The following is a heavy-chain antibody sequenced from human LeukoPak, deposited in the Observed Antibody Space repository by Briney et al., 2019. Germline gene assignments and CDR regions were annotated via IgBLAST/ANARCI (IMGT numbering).Heavy chain of an antibody. CDR2: IFGGGGT. J-gene: IGHJ4*02. CDR3: AKGKGSSWYYLFFDY. CDR1: GFTDSSNY. D-gene: IGHD6-13*01. V-gene: IGHV3-53*01. Sequence: GGSLRLSCAAFGFTDSSNYMSWVRQAPGKGLEWVSVIFGGGGTYYGDSVRGRFTISRDNSKNTLYLQMNSLRAEDMALYYCAKGKGSSWYYLFFDYWGQGTLVTVSS.